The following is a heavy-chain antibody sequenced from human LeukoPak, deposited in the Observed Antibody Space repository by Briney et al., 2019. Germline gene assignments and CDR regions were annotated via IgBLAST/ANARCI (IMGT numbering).Heavy chain of an antibody. D-gene: IGHD2-21*01. V-gene: IGHV4-39*01. CDR3: ARGGIPDY. CDR1: GGSTISTTYY. Sequence: SETLSLTCTVSGGSTISTTYYWGWIRQPPGKDLEWIGSIYYTGNTYYNPSLKSRVTISLDTSKNQFSLKLSSVTAADTAVYYCARGGIPDYWGQGILVTVSS. CDR2: IYYTGNT. J-gene: IGHJ4*02.